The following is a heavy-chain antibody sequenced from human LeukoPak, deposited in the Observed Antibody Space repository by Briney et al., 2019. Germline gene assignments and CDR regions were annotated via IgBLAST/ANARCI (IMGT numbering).Heavy chain of an antibody. CDR2: IGSDSGTI. Sequence: PGGSLRLSCAASGFTLSSYRMNWVRQAPGKGLEWVSYIGSDSGTIYYADSVKGRFTVSRDNAKNSLYLQMNSLRAEDTAVYYCARPSTYNYFDYWGQGTLVTVSS. D-gene: IGHD4-11*01. CDR1: GFTLSSYR. J-gene: IGHJ4*02. V-gene: IGHV3-48*01. CDR3: ARPSTYNYFDY.